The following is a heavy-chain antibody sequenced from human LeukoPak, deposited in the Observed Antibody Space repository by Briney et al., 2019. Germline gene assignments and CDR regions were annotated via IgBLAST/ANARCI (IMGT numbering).Heavy chain of an antibody. CDR3: ARDREDDYGDLVDY. CDR1: GYSISSGYY. Sequence: PSETLSLTCTVSGYSISSGYYWGWIRQPPGKGLEWIGIIHHSGSTYYNPSIKSRVTISVDTSKSQFSLKLSCVTAADTAVYFCARDREDDYGDLVDYWGQGTLVTVSS. V-gene: IGHV4-38-2*02. D-gene: IGHD4-17*01. CDR2: IHHSGST. J-gene: IGHJ4*02.